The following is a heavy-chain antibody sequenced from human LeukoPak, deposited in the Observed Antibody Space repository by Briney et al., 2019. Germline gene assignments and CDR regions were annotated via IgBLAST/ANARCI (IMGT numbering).Heavy chain of an antibody. CDR1: GFTFSSYE. V-gene: IGHV3-48*03. CDR3: ARGYRGYSYGYDY. CDR2: ISTSGNTI. J-gene: IGHJ4*02. Sequence: PGGSLRLSCAASGFTFSSYEMNWVRQAPGKGVEWVSYISTSGNTIYYADSVKGRFTISRDNAKNSLYLQMNSLRAEDTAIYYCARGYRGYSYGYDYWGQGTLVTVSS. D-gene: IGHD5-18*01.